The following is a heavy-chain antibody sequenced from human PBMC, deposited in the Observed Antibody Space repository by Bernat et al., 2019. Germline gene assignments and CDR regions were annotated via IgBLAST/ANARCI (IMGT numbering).Heavy chain of an antibody. CDR1: GYSFTSYW. J-gene: IGHJ4*02. CDR2: IDPSDSYT. CDR3: ARHGGGDIVVVPAADTFDY. Sequence: EVQLVQSGAEVKKPGESLRISCKGSGYSFTSYWISWVRQMPGKGLEWMGRIDPSDSYTNYSPSFQGHVTISADKSISTAYLKWSSLKASDTAMYYCARHGGGDIVVVPAADTFDYWGQGTLVTVSS. D-gene: IGHD2-2*01. V-gene: IGHV5-10-1*03.